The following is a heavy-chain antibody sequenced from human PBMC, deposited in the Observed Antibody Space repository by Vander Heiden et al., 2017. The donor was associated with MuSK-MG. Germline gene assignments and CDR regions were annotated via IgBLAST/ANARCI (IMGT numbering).Heavy chain of an antibody. CDR1: GNTFSKCY. D-gene: IGHD1-1*01. V-gene: IGHV1-46*01. J-gene: IGHJ4*02. Sequence: QVQLVQSGAEVKKPGASVKVSCKASGNTFSKCYVHWVRQAPGKGLEWMGTINPSGSDTSYTQKFQGRLTMTRDTSTSTVYMELSSLRSEDTAVYYCAREPASTGKFDYWGQGTLVTVSS. CDR2: INPSGSDT. CDR3: AREPASTGKFDY.